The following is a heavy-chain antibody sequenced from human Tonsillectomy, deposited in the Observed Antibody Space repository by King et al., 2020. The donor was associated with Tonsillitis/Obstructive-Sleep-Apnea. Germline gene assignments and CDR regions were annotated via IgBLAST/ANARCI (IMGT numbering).Heavy chain of an antibody. Sequence: VQLVESGGGVVQPGRSLRLSCAASGFIFSRYGMHWVRQGPGKGLEWVAVISYDGNNKYYADSVKGRFTISRDNSKNTLYLQMNSLSAEDTAVYYCARDYYDSRGYNFYYYYGMDVWGQGTTVTVSS. CDR1: GFIFSRYG. J-gene: IGHJ6*02. D-gene: IGHD3-22*01. CDR3: ARDYYDSRGYNFYYYYGMDV. V-gene: IGHV3-30*03. CDR2: ISYDGNNK.